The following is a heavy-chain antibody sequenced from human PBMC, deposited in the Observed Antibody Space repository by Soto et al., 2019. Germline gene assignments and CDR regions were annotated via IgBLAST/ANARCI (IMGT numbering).Heavy chain of an antibody. CDR2: IFHSGDT. CDR1: GVSISNSRW. D-gene: IGHD6-19*01. CDR3: AYSTGWYRHDV. V-gene: IGHV4-4*02. J-gene: IGHJ3*01. Sequence: QVQLQESGPGLVKPSGTLSLTCAVSGVSISNSRWWTWVRQPPGKGLEWIGDIFHSGDTNYNPSLKSRVFISVDKSQNQFSLKVSSVTAADTAVYYCAYSTGWYRHDVWGQGTLVTVSS.